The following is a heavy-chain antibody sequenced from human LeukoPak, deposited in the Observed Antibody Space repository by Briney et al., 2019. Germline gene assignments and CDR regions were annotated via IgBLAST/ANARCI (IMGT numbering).Heavy chain of an antibody. J-gene: IGHJ4*02. D-gene: IGHD3-22*01. V-gene: IGHV3-53*01. CDR3: AKYYDSSGYYIDY. Sequence: PGGSLRLSCAASGFTVSSNYMSWVRQAPGKGLEWVSVIYSGGSTYYADSVKGRFTISRDNSKNTLYLQMNSLRAEDTAVYYCAKYYDSSGYYIDYWGQGTLVTVSS. CDR2: IYSGGST. CDR1: GFTVSSNY.